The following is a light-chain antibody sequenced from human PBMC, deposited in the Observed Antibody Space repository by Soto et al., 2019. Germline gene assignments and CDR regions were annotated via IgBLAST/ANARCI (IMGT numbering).Light chain of an antibody. J-gene: IGKJ1*01. CDR3: QQYNSYST. Sequence: DIPMTQSPSTLSASVGDRVTITCRASQSVSSWLAWYQQKPGKAPKLLIYRASSLEGGVPSRFSGSGSGTEFTLTISGLQPDDFATYYCQQYNSYSTFGQGTKVEIK. V-gene: IGKV1-5*03. CDR2: RAS. CDR1: QSVSSW.